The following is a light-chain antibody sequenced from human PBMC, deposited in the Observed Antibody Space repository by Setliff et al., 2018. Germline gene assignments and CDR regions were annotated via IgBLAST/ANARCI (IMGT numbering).Light chain of an antibody. J-gene: IGLJ2*01. Sequence: QSVLTQPASVSGSPGQSITISCTGTSNDVGSYNLVSWYRQHPGKAPKLMIYDVNKRPSGVSDRFSGSKSGNTASLTISRLRADDEANYYCCSYANSGTYVVFGGGTQLTVL. CDR1: SNDVGSYNL. CDR2: DVN. CDR3: CSYANSGTYVV. V-gene: IGLV2-23*02.